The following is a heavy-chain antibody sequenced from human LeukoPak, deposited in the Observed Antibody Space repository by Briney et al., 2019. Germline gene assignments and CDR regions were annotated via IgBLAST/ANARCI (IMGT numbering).Heavy chain of an antibody. Sequence: GGSLRLSCAASGFTFSSYSMNWVRQAPGKGLEWVSSISSSSSYIYYADSVKGRFTISRDNAKNSLYLQMNSLRAEDTAVYYCARDSVLAAGTGYFDYWGQGTLVTVSS. CDR3: ARDSVLAAGTGYFDY. V-gene: IGHV3-21*01. D-gene: IGHD6-13*01. CDR1: GFTFSSYS. CDR2: ISSSSSYI. J-gene: IGHJ4*02.